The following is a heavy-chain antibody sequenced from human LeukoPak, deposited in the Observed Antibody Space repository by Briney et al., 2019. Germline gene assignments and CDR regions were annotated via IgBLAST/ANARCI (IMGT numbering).Heavy chain of an antibody. V-gene: IGHV3-30*02. D-gene: IGHD5-12*01. CDR3: ARDRYSGYDGFGAFDI. CDR2: IRYDGSNK. J-gene: IGHJ3*02. Sequence: PGGSLRLSCAASGFTFSSYGMHWVRQAPGKGLEWVAFIRYDGSNKYYADSVKGRFTISRDNSKNALYLQMNSLRAEDTAVYYCARDRYSGYDGFGAFDIWGQGTMVTVSS. CDR1: GFTFSSYG.